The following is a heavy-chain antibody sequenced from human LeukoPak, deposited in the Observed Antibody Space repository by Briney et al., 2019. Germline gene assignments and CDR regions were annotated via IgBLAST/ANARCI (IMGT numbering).Heavy chain of an antibody. CDR3: ARVGRMHYDFWSGYYSAWFDP. CDR1: GYSISSGYY. J-gene: IGHJ5*02. CDR2: IYHSGST. V-gene: IGHV4-38-2*01. Sequence: SGTLSLTCAVSGYSISSGYYWGWIRQPPGKGLEWIGSIYHSGSTYYNPSLKSRVTISVDTSKNQFSLKLSSVTAADTAVYYCARVGRMHYDFWSGYYSAWFDPWGQGTLVTVSS. D-gene: IGHD3-3*01.